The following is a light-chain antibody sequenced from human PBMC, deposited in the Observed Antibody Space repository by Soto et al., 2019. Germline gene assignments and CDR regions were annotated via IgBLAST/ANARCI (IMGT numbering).Light chain of an antibody. J-gene: IGLJ2*01. Sequence: QSALTQPASVSASPGQSITIPCTGTSSNIGSSNLVSWYQHQPGKAPKLIIYEGSKRPPGVSNRFSGSKSGYTASLTISGLQAEDEADYYCCSYVRSAPVVFGGGTKVTVL. CDR3: CSYVRSAPVV. CDR1: SSNIGSSNL. CDR2: EGS. V-gene: IGLV2-23*01.